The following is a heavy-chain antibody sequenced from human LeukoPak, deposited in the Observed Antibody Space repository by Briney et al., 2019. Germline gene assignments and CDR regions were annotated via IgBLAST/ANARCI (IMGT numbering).Heavy chain of an antibody. V-gene: IGHV3-64*01. Sequence: GGSLRLSCAASGFTFSNYAMHWVRQAPGKGLEYVSGISSNGGSTFYASSVKGRFTISRDNSKNTLYLQMNSLRAEDTAVYYCARGPSGYHNTGGQGTLVTVSS. D-gene: IGHD5-12*01. CDR2: ISSNGGST. J-gene: IGHJ4*02. CDR1: GFTFSNYA. CDR3: ARGPSGYHNT.